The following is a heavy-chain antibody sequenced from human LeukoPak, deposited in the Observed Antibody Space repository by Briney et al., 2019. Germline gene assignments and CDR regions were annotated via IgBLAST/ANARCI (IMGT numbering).Heavy chain of an antibody. Sequence: SETLSLTCTVSGGSISSSSYYWGWIRQPPGKGLEWLGSIYYSGSTYYNPSLKSRVTISVGTSKTQFSLKLSSVTAADTAVYYCARHGDSSSWSFYYYYGMDVWGQGTTVTVSS. V-gene: IGHV4-39*01. CDR1: GGSISSSSYY. D-gene: IGHD6-13*01. CDR3: ARHGDSSSWSFYYYYGMDV. CDR2: IYYSGST. J-gene: IGHJ6*02.